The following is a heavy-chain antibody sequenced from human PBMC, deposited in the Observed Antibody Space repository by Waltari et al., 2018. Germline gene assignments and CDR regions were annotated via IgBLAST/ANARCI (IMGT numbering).Heavy chain of an antibody. Sequence: EVQLVESGGGLVKPGGSLRLSCAASGFTFSSYSMNWVRQAPGKGVEWVSSISSSSSYIYYADSVKGRFTISRDNAKNSLYLQMNSLRAEDTAVYYCARNEAVAEFYYYMDVWGKGTTVTVSS. J-gene: IGHJ6*03. CDR1: GFTFSSYS. CDR2: ISSSSSYI. V-gene: IGHV3-21*01. D-gene: IGHD6-19*01. CDR3: ARNEAVAEFYYYMDV.